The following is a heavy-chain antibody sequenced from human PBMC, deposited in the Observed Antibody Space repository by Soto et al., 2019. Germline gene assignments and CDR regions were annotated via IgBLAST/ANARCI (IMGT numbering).Heavy chain of an antibody. Sequence: QVQLVQSGAEVKKPGSSVKVSCKASGGTFSSYTISWVRQAPGQGLEWMGRIIPILGIANYAQKFQGRVTITADKSTSTAYMELSSLRSEDTAVYYWARGYGSGSYSYYYYYGMDVWGQGTTVTVSS. D-gene: IGHD3-10*01. CDR1: GGTFSSYT. V-gene: IGHV1-69*02. CDR2: IIPILGIA. CDR3: ARGYGSGSYSYYYYYGMDV. J-gene: IGHJ6*02.